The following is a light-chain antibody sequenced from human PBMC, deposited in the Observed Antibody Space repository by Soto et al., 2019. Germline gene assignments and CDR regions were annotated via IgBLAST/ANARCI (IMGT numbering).Light chain of an antibody. V-gene: IGKV1-27*01. J-gene: IGKJ1*01. CDR2: AAS. Sequence: DIQMTQSPSSLSASVGDRVTITCRASQGISNYLAWYQQQPGKVPKLLIYAASTLQSGVPSRFSGSGSGTDFTLTISSLQPDDVSTYYCQNYNSGPRTFGQGTKVEIK. CDR1: QGISNY. CDR3: QNYNSGPRT.